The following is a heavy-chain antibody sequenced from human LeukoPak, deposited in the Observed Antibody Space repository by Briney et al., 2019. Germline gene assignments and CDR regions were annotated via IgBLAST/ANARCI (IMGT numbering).Heavy chain of an antibody. J-gene: IGHJ5*02. CDR1: GLTFTNYA. CDR3: ARAPDSSGYYYSSWFDP. CDR2: IGGGGGNT. Sequence: GGSLRLSCTASGLTFTNYAMSWVRQAPGKGLEWISCIGGGGGNTYYADSVKGRFTISRDNAKNSLYLQMNSLRAEDTAVYYCARAPDSSGYYYSSWFDPWGQGTLVTVSS. D-gene: IGHD3-22*01. V-gene: IGHV3-23*01.